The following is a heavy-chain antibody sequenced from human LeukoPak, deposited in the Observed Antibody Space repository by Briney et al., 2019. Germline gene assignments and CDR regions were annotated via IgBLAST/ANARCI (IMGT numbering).Heavy chain of an antibody. D-gene: IGHD6-19*01. Sequence: GGSLRLSCATSGFTFNYYAMSWVRQAPGKGLEWVSGISGSDGSTYYADSVKGRFSISRDNSKKTLFLQMNSLRAEDTAVYYCAKSGYGSGWFRAFDIWGQGTLVTVSS. V-gene: IGHV3-23*01. CDR2: ISGSDGST. J-gene: IGHJ3*02. CDR3: AKSGYGSGWFRAFDI. CDR1: GFTFNYYA.